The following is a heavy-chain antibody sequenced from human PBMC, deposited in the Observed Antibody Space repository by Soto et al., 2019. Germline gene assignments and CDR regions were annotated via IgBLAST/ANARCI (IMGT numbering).Heavy chain of an antibody. D-gene: IGHD6-13*01. Sequence: WVRQAPGQGLEWMGWINPNSGGTNYAQKFQGRVTMTRDTSISTAYMELSRLRSDDTAVYYCARDSEQQPDYWGQGTLVTVSS. J-gene: IGHJ4*02. CDR2: INPNSGGT. CDR3: ARDSEQQPDY. V-gene: IGHV1-2*02.